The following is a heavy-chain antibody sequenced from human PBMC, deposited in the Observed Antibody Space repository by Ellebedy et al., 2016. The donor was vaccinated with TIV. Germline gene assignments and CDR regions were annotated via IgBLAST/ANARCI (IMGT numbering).Heavy chain of an antibody. Sequence: GSLRLSXTVSGYSNSSGYYWGWIRQPPGKGLEWIGSIYHSGSTYYNPSLKSRVTISVDTSKNQFSLKLSSVTAADTAVYYCARGRYCSSTSCYGYYYYYMDVWGKGTTVTVSS. D-gene: IGHD2-2*01. V-gene: IGHV4-38-2*02. CDR2: IYHSGST. J-gene: IGHJ6*03. CDR1: GYSNSSGYY. CDR3: ARGRYCSSTSCYGYYYYYMDV.